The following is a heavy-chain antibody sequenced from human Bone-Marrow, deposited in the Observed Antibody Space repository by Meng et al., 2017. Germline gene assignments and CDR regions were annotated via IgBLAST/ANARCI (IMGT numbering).Heavy chain of an antibody. CDR1: GGSIDSVDYY. D-gene: IGHD3-10*01. Sequence: QVQLQESGPGLVKPSQTLSLTCTVSGGSIDSVDYYWYWIRQPPGKGLEWIGHIYYSGSTYYNPSLKSRVTISMDTSKNQFSLKLSSVTAADTAVFYCARAFSGPLDSWGRGTLVTVSS. CDR2: IYYSGST. CDR3: ARAFSGPLDS. J-gene: IGHJ4*02. V-gene: IGHV4-30-4*01.